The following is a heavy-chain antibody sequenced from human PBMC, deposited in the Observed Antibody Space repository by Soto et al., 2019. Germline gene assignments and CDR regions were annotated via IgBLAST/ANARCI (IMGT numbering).Heavy chain of an antibody. CDR2: IVVGSGNT. J-gene: IGHJ5*02. D-gene: IGHD3-10*01. CDR3: AARGGGGNWFDP. CDR1: GFTFTSSA. Sequence: GASVKVSCKASGFTFTSSAVQWVRQARGQRLEWIGWIVVGSGNTNYAQKFQERVTITRDMSTSTAYMELSSLRSEDTAVYYCAARGGGGNWFDPWGQGTLVTVSS. V-gene: IGHV1-58*01.